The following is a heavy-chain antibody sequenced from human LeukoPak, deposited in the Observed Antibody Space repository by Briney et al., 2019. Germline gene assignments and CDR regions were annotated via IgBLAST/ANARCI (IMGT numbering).Heavy chain of an antibody. V-gene: IGHV3-23*01. CDR3: AKASVPDILIWFDR. CDR2: ISGSGGNT. D-gene: IGHD2/OR15-2a*01. CDR1: GFTFSSYS. J-gene: IGHJ5*02. Sequence: GGSLRLSCAASGFTFSSYSMSWVRQAPGKGLEWVSAISGSGGNTYYADSVKGRFTISRDNSKNTLYLQMNSLRAADTAVYYCAKASVPDILIWFDRWGQGTLVTVSS.